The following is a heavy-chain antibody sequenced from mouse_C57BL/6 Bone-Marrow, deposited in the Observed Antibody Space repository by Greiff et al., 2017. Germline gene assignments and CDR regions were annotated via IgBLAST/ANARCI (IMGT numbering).Heavy chain of an antibody. Sequence: EVQLQQSGAELVRPGASVKLSCTASGFNIKDDYMHWVKQRPEQGLEWIGWIDPENGDTEYASKFQGKATITADTSSNTAYLQLSSLTSEDTAVYYCTTLYDGYYFWYCDVWGTGTTVTVSS. CDR2: IDPENGDT. V-gene: IGHV14-4*01. CDR1: GFNIKDDY. J-gene: IGHJ1*03. D-gene: IGHD2-3*01. CDR3: TTLYDGYYFWYCDV.